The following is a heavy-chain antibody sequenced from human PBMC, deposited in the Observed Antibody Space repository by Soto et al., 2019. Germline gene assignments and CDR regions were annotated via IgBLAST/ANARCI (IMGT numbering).Heavy chain of an antibody. CDR3: ARDSDSSGGSCYSGSFDY. CDR1: GYTFTGYY. CDR2: INPNSGGT. Sequence: ASVKVSCKASGYTFTGYYMHWVRQAPAQGLEWMGWINPNSGGTNYAQKFQGRVTMSRDTSTSTAYMELSRLRSDDTAVYYCARDSDSSGGSCYSGSFDYWGQGTLVTVSS. J-gene: IGHJ4*02. V-gene: IGHV1-2*02. D-gene: IGHD2-15*01.